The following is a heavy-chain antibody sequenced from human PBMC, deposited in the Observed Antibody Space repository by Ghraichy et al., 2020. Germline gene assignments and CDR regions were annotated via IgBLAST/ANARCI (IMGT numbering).Heavy chain of an antibody. Sequence: IGYIYYSGSTNYNPSLKSRVTISVDTSKNQFSLKLSSVTAADTAVYYCARGARIAAADARADAYDYWG. D-gene: IGHD6-13*01. CDR2: IYYSGST. J-gene: IGHJ4*01. V-gene: IGHV4-59*09. CDR3: ARGARIAAADARADAYDY.